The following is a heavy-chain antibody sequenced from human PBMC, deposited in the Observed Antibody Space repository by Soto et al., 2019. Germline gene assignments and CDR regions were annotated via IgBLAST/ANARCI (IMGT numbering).Heavy chain of an antibody. D-gene: IGHD4-4*01. J-gene: IGHJ6*02. CDR1: GGSISSTSYY. V-gene: IGHV4-39*01. CDR2: IYYSGRT. CDR3: ARTTVDTPYYYGMDV. Sequence: SETLSLTCTVSGGSISSTSYYWGWIRQPPGKGLEWIGSIYYSGRTYNNTSLKSRVTMSVDTSKNQFSLKLSSVTAADTAVYYCARTTVDTPYYYGMDVWGQGTTVTVSS.